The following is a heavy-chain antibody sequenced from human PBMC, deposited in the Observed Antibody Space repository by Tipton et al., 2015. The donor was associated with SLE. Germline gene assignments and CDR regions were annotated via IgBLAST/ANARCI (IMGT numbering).Heavy chain of an antibody. CDR2: VFYSGIT. D-gene: IGHD3/OR15-3a*01. J-gene: IGHJ6*03. CDR1: GDSVTYSHW. V-gene: IGHV4-4*02. CDR3: ARAPGLDRDYYYYYYMDV. Sequence: TLSLTCDVSGDSVTYSHWWTWVRQPPGKGLEWIGSVFYSGITYYNPSLKNRVTISLDTSKNQFSLKLSSVTAADTAVYYCARAPGLDRDYYYYYYMDVWGKGATVTVSS.